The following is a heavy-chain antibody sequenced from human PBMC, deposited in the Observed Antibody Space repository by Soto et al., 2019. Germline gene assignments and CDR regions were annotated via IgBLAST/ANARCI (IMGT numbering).Heavy chain of an antibody. CDR3: ARSGYSYGPNPLLY. J-gene: IGHJ4*02. CDR1: DGSISSGGYY. V-gene: IGHV4-31*01. CDR2: IYYSGST. Sequence: QVQLQESGPGLVKPSQTLSLTCTVSDGSISSGGYYWSWIRQHPGKGLEWIGYIYYSGSTYYNPSRKSLVTISVDTTKNLFSLKLSSVTAADTAVYYCARSGYSYGPNPLLYWGQGTLVTVSS. D-gene: IGHD5-18*01.